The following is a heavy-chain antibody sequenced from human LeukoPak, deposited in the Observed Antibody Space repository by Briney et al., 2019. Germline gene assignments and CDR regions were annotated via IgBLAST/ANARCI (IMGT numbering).Heavy chain of an antibody. CDR1: GGSISSYY. D-gene: IGHD3-22*01. J-gene: IGHJ1*01. CDR2: IYYSGST. V-gene: IGHV4-59*08. CDR3: ARGVSYYDSSGYYNEYFQH. Sequence: PSETLSLTGTVSGGSISSYYWSWIRQPQGKGLEWIGYIYYSGSTNYNPSLKSRVTISVDTSKNQFSLKMSSVTAADTAVYYCARGVSYYDSSGYYNEYFQHWGQGTLVTVSS.